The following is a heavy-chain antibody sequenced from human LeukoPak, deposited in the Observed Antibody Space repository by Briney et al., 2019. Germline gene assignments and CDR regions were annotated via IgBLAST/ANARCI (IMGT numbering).Heavy chain of an antibody. J-gene: IGHJ4*02. CDR3: ARDYGGSSPFNY. CDR1: GFTFSSYE. D-gene: IGHD4-23*01. V-gene: IGHV3-48*03. CDR2: ISSSGSTI. Sequence: GGSLRLSCAASGFTFSSYEMHWVRQAPGKGLEWVSYISSSGSTIYYADSVKGRFTISRDNAKNSLYLQMNSLRAEDTAVYYCARDYGGSSPFNYWGQGTLVTVSS.